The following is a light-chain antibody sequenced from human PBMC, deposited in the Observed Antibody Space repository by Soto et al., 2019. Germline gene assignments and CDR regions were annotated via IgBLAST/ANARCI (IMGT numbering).Light chain of an antibody. CDR3: QSYDTSPSGYV. CDR1: SSNIGAGYD. V-gene: IGLV1-40*01. CDR2: ANK. Sequence: QSVLTQPPSVSGAPGQGVTISCTGSSSNIGAGYDVHWYQQVPGTAPKLLIYANKNRPAGVPDRFSASKSGTSASLAITGLQAEDEADYYCQSYDTSPSGYVFGTGTKVT. J-gene: IGLJ1*01.